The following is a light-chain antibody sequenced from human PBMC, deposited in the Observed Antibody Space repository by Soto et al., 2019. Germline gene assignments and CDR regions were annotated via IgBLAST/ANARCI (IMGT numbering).Light chain of an antibody. J-gene: IGKJ5*01. CDR3: QQRSNWPPIT. CDR1: QSVSSSY. V-gene: IGKV3D-20*02. Sequence: EIVLTQSPGTLSLSPGERATLSCRASQSVSSSYVAWYQQKPGQAPRLLIYGASSRATGIPARFSGSGSGTEFTLTIGSLQSEDFAVYYCQQRSNWPPITFGQGTRLEIK. CDR2: GAS.